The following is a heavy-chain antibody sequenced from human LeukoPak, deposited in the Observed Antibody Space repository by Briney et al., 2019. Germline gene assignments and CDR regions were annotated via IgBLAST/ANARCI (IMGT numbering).Heavy chain of an antibody. Sequence: GGSLRLSCAASGFTFSTYAMSWVRQAPGKGLEWVTTISGGGDKQYADHVKGRFTVSRDDSKNTLYLQMNSLRAEDTALYYCAKDVNSSGYYLGFDYWGQGTLVTVSS. CDR2: ISGGGDK. D-gene: IGHD3-22*01. J-gene: IGHJ4*02. V-gene: IGHV3-23*01. CDR1: GFTFSTYA. CDR3: AKDVNSSGYYLGFDY.